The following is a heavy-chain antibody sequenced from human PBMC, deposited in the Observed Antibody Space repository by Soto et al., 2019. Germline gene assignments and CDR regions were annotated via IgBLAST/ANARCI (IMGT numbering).Heavy chain of an antibody. D-gene: IGHD2-2*01. J-gene: IGHJ6*01. CDR2: IIPIFGTA. Sequence: QVQLVQSGAEVKKPGSSVKVSCKASGGTFSSYAISWVRQAPGQGLEWMGGIIPIFGTADYAQKFQGRVTTTADESTGTADMERSSLRSADTAAYYCARMWCSRTSGDADYDYGRDVWGHGTTDTVAT. V-gene: IGHV1-69*01. CDR1: GGTFSSYA. CDR3: ARMWCSRTSGDADYDYGRDV.